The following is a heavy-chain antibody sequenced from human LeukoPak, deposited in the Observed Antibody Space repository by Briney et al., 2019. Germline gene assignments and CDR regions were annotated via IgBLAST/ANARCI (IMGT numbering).Heavy chain of an antibody. J-gene: IGHJ4*02. CDR3: ARLLWFGELLRYFDY. CDR1: GGSISSSSYY. D-gene: IGHD3-10*01. Sequence: SETLSLTCTVSGGSISSSSYYWGWIRQPPGKGLEWIGSIYYSGSTYYNPSLKSRVTISVDTSKNQFSLRLSSVTAADTAVYYCARLLWFGELLRYFDYWGQGTLVTVSS. V-gene: IGHV4-39*01. CDR2: IYYSGST.